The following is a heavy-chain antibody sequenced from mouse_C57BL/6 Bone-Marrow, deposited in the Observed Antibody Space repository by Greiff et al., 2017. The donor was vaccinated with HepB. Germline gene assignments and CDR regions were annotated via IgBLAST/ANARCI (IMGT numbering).Heavy chain of an antibody. CDR2: INSDGGST. CDR1: EYEFPSHD. CDR3: ARGWLLWYFDV. D-gene: IGHD2-3*01. Sequence: DVKLVESGGGLVQPGESLKLSCESNEYEFPSHDMSWVRKTPEKRLELVAAINSDGGSTYYPDTMERRFIISRDNTKKTLYLQMSSLRSEDSALYYCARGWLLWYFDVWGTGTTVTVSS. J-gene: IGHJ1*03. V-gene: IGHV5-2*01.